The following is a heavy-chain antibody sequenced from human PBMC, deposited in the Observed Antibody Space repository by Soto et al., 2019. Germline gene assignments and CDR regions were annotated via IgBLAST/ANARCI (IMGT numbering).Heavy chain of an antibody. J-gene: IGHJ3*02. D-gene: IGHD3-22*01. V-gene: IGHV1-18*01. CDR1: GYTFTSYG. Sequence: QVQLVQSGAEVKKPGASVKVSCKASGYTFTSYGISWVRQAPGQGLEWMGWISAYNGNTNYAQKLQGRVTMTTDTSTSTAYMELRSLRSDDTAVYYYARDLRLYYYDSSGLGAFDIWGQGTMVTVSS. CDR3: ARDLRLYYYDSSGLGAFDI. CDR2: ISAYNGNT.